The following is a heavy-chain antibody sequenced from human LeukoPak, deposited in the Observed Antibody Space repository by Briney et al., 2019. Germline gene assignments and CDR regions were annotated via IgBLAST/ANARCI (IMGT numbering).Heavy chain of an antibody. J-gene: IGHJ3*02. CDR2: IIPILGIA. Sequence: SVKVSCKASGGTFSSYAISWVRQAPGQGLEWMGRIIPILGIANYAQKFQGRVTITADKSTSTAYMELSSLRSEDTAVYYCASHEYYYDSSGYYYRNAFDIWGQGTMVTVSS. V-gene: IGHV1-69*04. CDR3: ASHEYYYDSSGYYYRNAFDI. D-gene: IGHD3-22*01. CDR1: GGTFSSYA.